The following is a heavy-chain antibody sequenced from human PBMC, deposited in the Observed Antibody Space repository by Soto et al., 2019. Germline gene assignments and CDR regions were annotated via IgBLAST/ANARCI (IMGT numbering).Heavy chain of an antibody. CDR2: IRGTDGST. Sequence: GGSLRLSCAASGFTFSTFDMTWVRQAPGKGLEWVSIIRGTDGSTYYADSMKGRFTISKDNSKNTLYLQMNSLRPEDTALYFCVKGGWLDYWGQGSLVTVSS. D-gene: IGHD6-19*01. CDR3: VKGGWLDY. V-gene: IGHV3-23*01. CDR1: GFTFSTFD. J-gene: IGHJ4*02.